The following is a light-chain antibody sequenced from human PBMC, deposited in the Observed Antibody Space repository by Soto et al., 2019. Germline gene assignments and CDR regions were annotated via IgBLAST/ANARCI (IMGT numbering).Light chain of an antibody. CDR3: QVWDSISDHYV. V-gene: IGLV1-47*02. J-gene: IGLJ1*01. Sequence: QSVLTQPPSASGTPGQTVTISCSGNNSNIGSNFVFWYQQFPGTAPKLLIHSDDQRPSGVPDRFSGSKSGNTATLTISRVEAGDEADYYCQVWDSISDHYVFGTGTKLTVL. CDR1: NSNIGSNF. CDR2: SDD.